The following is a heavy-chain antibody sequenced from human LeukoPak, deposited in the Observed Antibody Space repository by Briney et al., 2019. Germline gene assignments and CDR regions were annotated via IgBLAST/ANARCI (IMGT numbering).Heavy chain of an antibody. CDR2: IYYSGST. V-gene: IGHV4-39*01. CDR1: GGSISSSSYY. CDR3: ARRYSGTNFDY. Sequence: SETLSLTCTVSGGSISSSSYYWGWIRQPPGKGLEWIGSIYYSGSTYYNPSLKSRVTMSVDTSKNQFSLKLSSVTAADTAVYYCARRYSGTNFDYWGQGTLVTVSS. D-gene: IGHD1-26*01. J-gene: IGHJ4*02.